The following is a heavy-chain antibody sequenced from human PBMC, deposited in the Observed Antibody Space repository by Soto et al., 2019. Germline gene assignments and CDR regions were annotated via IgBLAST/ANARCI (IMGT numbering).Heavy chain of an antibody. CDR2: ISSSSSYI. D-gene: IGHD3-10*01. CDR1: GFTFSSYS. V-gene: IGHV3-21*01. Sequence: EVQLMESGGGLVKPGGSLRLSCAASGFTFSSYSMNWVRQAPGKGLEWVSSISSSSSYIYYADSVKGRFTISRDNAKNSLYLQMNSLRAEDTAVYYCARDRSGRYYFDYWGQGTLVTVSS. CDR3: ARDRSGRYYFDY. J-gene: IGHJ4*02.